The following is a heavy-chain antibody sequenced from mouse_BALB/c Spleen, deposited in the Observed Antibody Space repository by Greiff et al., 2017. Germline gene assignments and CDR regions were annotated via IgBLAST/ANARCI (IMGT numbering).Heavy chain of an antibody. Sequence: EVQGVESGGGLVKPGGSLKLSCAASGFAFSSYDMSWVRQTPEKRLEWVAYISSGGGSTYYPDTVKGRFTISRDNAKNTLYLQMSSLKSEDTAMYYCARHGGNYVWYFDVWGAGTTVTVSS. CDR3: ARHGGNYVWYFDV. J-gene: IGHJ1*01. D-gene: IGHD2-1*01. CDR2: ISSGGGST. CDR1: GFAFSSYD. V-gene: IGHV5-12-1*01.